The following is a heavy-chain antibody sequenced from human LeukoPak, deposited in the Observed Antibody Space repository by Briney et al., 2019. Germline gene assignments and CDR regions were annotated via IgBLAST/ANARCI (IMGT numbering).Heavy chain of an antibody. V-gene: IGHV1-46*01. CDR3: ARVGYCTNGVCYEIDY. CDR1: GYTFTSYY. J-gene: IGHJ4*02. Sequence: GASVKVSCKASGYTFTSYYMHWVRQATGQRLEWMGIINPSGGSTSYAQKFQGRVTMTRDMSTSTVYMELSSLRSEDAAVYYCARVGYCTNGVCYEIDYWGQGTLVTVSS. D-gene: IGHD2-8*01. CDR2: INPSGGST.